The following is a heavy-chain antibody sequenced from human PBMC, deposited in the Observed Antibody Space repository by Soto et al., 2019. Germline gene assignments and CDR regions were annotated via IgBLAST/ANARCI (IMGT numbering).Heavy chain of an antibody. D-gene: IGHD5-12*01. Sequence: TLSLTCTVSGGSISSGGYYWSWIRQHPGKGLEWIGYIYYSGSTYYNPSLKSRVTISVDTSKNQFSLKLSSVTAADTAVYYCARVSSVATITYWGQGTLVTSPQ. CDR1: GGSISSGGYY. CDR2: IYYSGST. CDR3: ARVSSVATITY. J-gene: IGHJ4*02. V-gene: IGHV4-31*03.